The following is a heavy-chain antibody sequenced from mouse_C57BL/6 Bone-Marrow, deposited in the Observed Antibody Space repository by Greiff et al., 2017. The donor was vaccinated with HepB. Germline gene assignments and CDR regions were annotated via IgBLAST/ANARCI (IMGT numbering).Heavy chain of an antibody. Sequence: QVHVKQSGAELARPGASVKLSCKASGYTFTSYGISWVKQRTGQGLEWIGEIYPRSGNTYYNEKFKGKATLTADKSSSTAYMELRSLTSEDSAVYFCARYDSSFDYWGQGTTLTVSS. CDR1: GYTFTSYG. CDR2: IYPRSGNT. J-gene: IGHJ2*01. D-gene: IGHD2-4*01. CDR3: ARYDSSFDY. V-gene: IGHV1-81*01.